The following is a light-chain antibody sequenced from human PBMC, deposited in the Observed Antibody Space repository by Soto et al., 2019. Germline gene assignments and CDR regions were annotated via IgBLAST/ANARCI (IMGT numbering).Light chain of an antibody. J-gene: IGLJ2*01. V-gene: IGLV3-21*04. CDR2: YDS. Sequence: SYELTQPPSVSVAPGKTARTTCGGNNIGSKSVHWYQQKPGQAPVLVIYYDSDRPSGIPERISGSNSGNTATLTISRVEAGDEADYYCQVWDSNSDHVVFGGGTKLTVL. CDR1: NIGSKS. CDR3: QVWDSNSDHVV.